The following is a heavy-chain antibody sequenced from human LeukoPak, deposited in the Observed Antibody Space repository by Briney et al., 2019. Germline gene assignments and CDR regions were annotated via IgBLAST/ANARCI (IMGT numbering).Heavy chain of an antibody. CDR3: TRKLRLDEH. CDR2: IDPESGYT. J-gene: IGHJ4*02. V-gene: IGHV1-8*01. D-gene: IGHD1-1*01. CDR1: GYTFITSD. Sequence: ASVNVSCKASGYTFITSDINWVRQASGHGLKWMGYIDPESGYTTYAQKFQGRVTMTRDTSTSTAYMELSSLTPDDTAIYYCTRKLRLDEHWGQGTLVAVSS.